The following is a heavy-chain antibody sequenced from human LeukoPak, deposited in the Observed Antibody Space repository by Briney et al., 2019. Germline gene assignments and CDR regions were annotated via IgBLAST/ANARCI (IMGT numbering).Heavy chain of an antibody. J-gene: IGHJ5*02. V-gene: IGHV3-74*01. CDR1: GFTFSSYW. CDR2: FKSDGSST. CDR3: ARSDWFDP. Sequence: GGSLRLSCAASGFTFSSYWMHCVRQAPGKGLVWVSRFKSDGSSTSYADSVKGRFTISRDNAKNTLYLQMNSLRAEDTAVYYCARSDWFDPWGQGTLVTVSS.